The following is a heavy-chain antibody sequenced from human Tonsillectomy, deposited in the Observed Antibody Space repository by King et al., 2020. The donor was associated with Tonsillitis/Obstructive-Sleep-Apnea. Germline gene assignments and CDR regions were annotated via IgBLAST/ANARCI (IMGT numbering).Heavy chain of an antibody. D-gene: IGHD6-13*01. CDR1: GYTFTNYA. CDR2: IHAGDGDT. V-gene: IGHV1-3*01. J-gene: IGHJ4*02. CDR3: ARAFSQQLAFDY. Sequence: LVQSGAEVKKPGASVKVSCKASGYTFTNYAMYWVRQAPGQRLEWMGWIHAGDGDTKYSQNFQGRVTITRDTSASTAYMELSSLRPEDTAVYYCARAFSQQLAFDYWGQGTLVTVSS.